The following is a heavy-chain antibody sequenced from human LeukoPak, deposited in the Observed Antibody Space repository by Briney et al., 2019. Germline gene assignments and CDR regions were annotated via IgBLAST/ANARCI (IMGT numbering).Heavy chain of an antibody. D-gene: IGHD5-18*01. CDR3: ARDYVDTTMGQRFDP. CDR1: GASISSYY. Sequence: PSETLSLTCTVSGASISSYYWSWIRQPAGKGLEGIGRIYTSGTTNYNPSLKSRVTISVDKSKNQFSLKLSSVTAADTAVYYCARDYVDTTMGQRFDPWGHGTLVTVSS. CDR2: IYTSGTT. J-gene: IGHJ5*02. V-gene: IGHV4-4*07.